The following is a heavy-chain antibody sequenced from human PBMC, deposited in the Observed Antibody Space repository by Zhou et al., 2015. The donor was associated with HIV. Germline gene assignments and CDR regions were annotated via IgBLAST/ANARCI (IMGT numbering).Heavy chain of an antibody. D-gene: IGHD7-27*01. V-gene: IGHV1-69*06. CDR2: IIPIFGTP. Sequence: QEQLVQSGPEVKKPGSSVKVSCKASGATFSRFAITWLRQAPGRGLEWMGGIIPIFGTPKYAPKFQGRVTITADKSTNTAYMELSSLRSEDTAAYYCAREGWGSWYFDLWGRGTLVSVSS. J-gene: IGHJ2*01. CDR3: AREGWGSWYFDL. CDR1: GATFSRFA.